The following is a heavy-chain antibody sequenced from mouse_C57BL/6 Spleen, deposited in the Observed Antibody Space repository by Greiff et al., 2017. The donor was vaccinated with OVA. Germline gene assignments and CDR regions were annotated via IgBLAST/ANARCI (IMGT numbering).Heavy chain of an antibody. CDR1: GFTFSSYG. V-gene: IGHV5-6*02. D-gene: IGHD1-1*01. CDR3: ARDGSSYRDAMDY. Sequence: EVMLVESGGDLVKPGGSLKLSCAASGFTFSSYGMSWVRQTPDKRLEWVATISSGGSYTYYPDSVQGRFTISRDNAKNTLYLQMSSLKSEDTAMYYCARDGSSYRDAMDYWGQGTSVTVSS. J-gene: IGHJ4*01. CDR2: ISSGGSYT.